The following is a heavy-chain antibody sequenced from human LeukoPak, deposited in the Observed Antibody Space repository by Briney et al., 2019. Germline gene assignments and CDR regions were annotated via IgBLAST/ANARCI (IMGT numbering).Heavy chain of an antibody. V-gene: IGHV4-4*07. D-gene: IGHD3-10*01. CDR2: IYTSGST. Sequence: SETLSLTCTVSGGSISSYYWSWIRQPAGKGLEWIGRIYTSGSTNYNPSLKSRVTMSVDTSKNQFSLKLSSVTAADTAVYYCARAMVRGVIITSWFDPWGQGTLVTVSS. J-gene: IGHJ5*02. CDR3: ARAMVRGVIITSWFDP. CDR1: GGSISSYY.